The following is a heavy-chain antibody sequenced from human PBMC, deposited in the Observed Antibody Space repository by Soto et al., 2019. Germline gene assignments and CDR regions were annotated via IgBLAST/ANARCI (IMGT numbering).Heavy chain of an antibody. J-gene: IGHJ5*02. D-gene: IGHD6-19*01. CDR3: ARMYSSGSGWFHP. V-gene: IGHV4-31*02. CDR1: GYFIGAGGYY. Sequence: SETLSLTCFVSGYFIGAGGYYWSWIRHHPGKGLEWIGSFYSSGSIIYNPSLRSRVSISGDMSTNQFSMSLTSVTAADTARYYCARMYSSGSGWFHPWGQGTLVTVS. CDR2: FYSSGSI.